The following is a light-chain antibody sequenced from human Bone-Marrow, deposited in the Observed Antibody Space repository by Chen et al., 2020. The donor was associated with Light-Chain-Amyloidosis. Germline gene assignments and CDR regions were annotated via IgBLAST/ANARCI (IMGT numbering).Light chain of an antibody. J-gene: IGLJ1*01. V-gene: IGLV1-51*01. CDR3: GTWDSSLTACV. CDR1: SSNIGNHY. CDR2: DNN. Sequence: QSVLTQPPSVSAAPGQKVTISCSGSSSNIGNHYVSCYQQLPGTAPKVLIYDNNKRSSGIPDRFSGSKSGTSATLGITGLQTGDEADYYCGTWDSSLTACVFGTGTTVTVL.